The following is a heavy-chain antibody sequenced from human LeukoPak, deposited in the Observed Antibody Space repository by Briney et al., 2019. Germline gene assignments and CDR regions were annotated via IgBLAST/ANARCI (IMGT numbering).Heavy chain of an antibody. D-gene: IGHD3-3*01. V-gene: IGHV1-18*01. CDR3: ARDYDFWSGYYGNAFDI. J-gene: IGHJ3*02. Sequence: ASVKVSCKASGYTCTTYGITWVRQAPGQGLEWMGWISANNGNTKYAQKLQDRVTMTTDTSTSTAHMELRSLRSDDTAVYYCARDYDFWSGYYGNAFDIWGQGTMVTVSS. CDR2: ISANNGNT. CDR1: GYTCTTYG.